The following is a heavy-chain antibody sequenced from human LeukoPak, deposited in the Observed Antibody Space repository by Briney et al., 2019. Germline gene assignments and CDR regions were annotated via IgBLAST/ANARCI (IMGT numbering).Heavy chain of an antibody. V-gene: IGHV3-30*02. CDR1: GINFRASG. CDR3: AREGGTVVIGRFDY. D-gene: IGHD2-2*01. J-gene: IGHJ4*02. Sequence: GGSLRLSCAASGINFRASGMHWVRQAPGMGLEWVTFIQTDGGDKKYAASVAGPFTISRDNSKNTVYLHMSSLRPDDTALYYCAREGGTVVIGRFDYWGQGTLVTVSS. CDR2: IQTDGGDK.